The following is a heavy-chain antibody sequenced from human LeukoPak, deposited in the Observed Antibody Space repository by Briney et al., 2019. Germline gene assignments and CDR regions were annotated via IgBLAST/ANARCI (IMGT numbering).Heavy chain of an antibody. CDR2: INDRGGYI. CDR1: GFSFSMYS. D-gene: IGHD6-19*01. V-gene: IGHV3-23*01. J-gene: IGHJ4*02. Sequence: GGSLRLSCAASGFSFSMYSMAWVRQAPGKGLEWVSVINDRGGYIQDADSVKGRFTISRDNYQNTLFLQMNSLRAEDTAVYYCVRERDRGTDVADDFDYWGQGTLVTVSS. CDR3: VRERDRGTDVADDFDY.